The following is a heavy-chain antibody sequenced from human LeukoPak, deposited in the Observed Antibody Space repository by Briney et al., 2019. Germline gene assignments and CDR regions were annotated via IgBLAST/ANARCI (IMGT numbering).Heavy chain of an antibody. V-gene: IGHV3-11*01. CDR3: ARLLSGSYRDFDY. J-gene: IGHJ4*02. CDR2: ITTSGSTM. Sequence: GGSLRLSCVASGFKFSDSYMNWIRQAPGKGLEWITYITTSGSTMYYADSVKGRFTVSRDNAKNTLYLQMNSLRAEDTAVYYCARLLSGSYRDFDYWGQGTLVTVSS. D-gene: IGHD1-26*01. CDR1: GFKFSDSY.